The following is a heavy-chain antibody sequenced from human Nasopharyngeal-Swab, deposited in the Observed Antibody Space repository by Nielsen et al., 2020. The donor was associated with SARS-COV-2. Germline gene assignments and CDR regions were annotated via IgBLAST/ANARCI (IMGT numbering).Heavy chain of an antibody. CDR3: ARDFGEFFFDY. CDR2: ISSSSSYT. J-gene: IGHJ4*02. D-gene: IGHD3-16*01. CDR1: GFTFSDYY. Sequence: GGSLRLSCAASGFTFSDYYMSWIRQAPGKGLEWVSYISSSSSYTNYADSVKGRFTISRYNAKNSLYLQMNSLRAEDTAVYYCARDFGEFFFDYWGQGTLVTVSS. V-gene: IGHV3-11*06.